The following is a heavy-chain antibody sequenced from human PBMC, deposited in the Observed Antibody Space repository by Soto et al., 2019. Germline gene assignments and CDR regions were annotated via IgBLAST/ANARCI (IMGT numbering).Heavy chain of an antibody. CDR1: GGAFRGYY. D-gene: IGHD2-15*01. CDR3: ARERGRYCSGESCYPFGP. CDR2: INDSGST. J-gene: IGHJ5*02. V-gene: IGHV4-34*01. Sequence: QVQLQQGGAGLLKPSETLSLTCAVYGGAFRGYYWSWIRQPPGKGLEWLGEINDSGSTNYNPSLKVRITISLDTSKKEISLRLSSVTAADTAVYYCARERGRYCSGESCYPFGPWGQGALVTVSS.